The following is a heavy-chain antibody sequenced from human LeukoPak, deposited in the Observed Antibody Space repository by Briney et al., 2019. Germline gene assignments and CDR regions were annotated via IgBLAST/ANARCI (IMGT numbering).Heavy chain of an antibody. V-gene: IGHV1-46*01. CDR3: ARANYYGSGSYKHYFDY. J-gene: IGHJ4*02. Sequence: ASVKVSCKASGYSFTSYAIHWVRQAPGQGLEWMGIINPSGGSTSYAQKFQGRVTMTRDMSTSTVYMELSSLRSEDTAVYYCARANYYGSGSYKHYFDYWGQGTLVTVSS. CDR2: INPSGGST. CDR1: GYSFTSYA. D-gene: IGHD3-10*01.